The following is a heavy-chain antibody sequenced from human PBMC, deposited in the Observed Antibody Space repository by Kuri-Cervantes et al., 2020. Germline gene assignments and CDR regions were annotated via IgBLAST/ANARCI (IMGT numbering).Heavy chain of an antibody. CDR1: GFTFSSYA. V-gene: IGHV3-30-3*01. CDR2: ISYDGSNK. Sequence: GESLKISCAASGFTFSSYAMHWVRQAPGKGLEWVAVISYDGSNKYYADSVKGRFTISRDNSKNTLYLQMNSLRAEDTAVYYCARDLTTVTTSEDWFDPWGQGTLVTVSS. D-gene: IGHD4-17*01. J-gene: IGHJ5*02. CDR3: ARDLTTVTTSEDWFDP.